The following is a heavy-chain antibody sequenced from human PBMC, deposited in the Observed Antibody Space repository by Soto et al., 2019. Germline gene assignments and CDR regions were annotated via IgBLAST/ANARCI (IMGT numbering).Heavy chain of an antibody. Sequence: GGSLRLSCAASGFTFSSYDMHWVRQATGKGLEWVSAIGTAGDTYYPGSVKGRFTISRENAKNSLYLQMNSLRAEDTAVYYCARASGSSWYAPPNYYYYGMDVWGQGTTVTVSS. CDR1: GFTFSSYD. J-gene: IGHJ6*02. V-gene: IGHV3-13*01. D-gene: IGHD6-13*01. CDR3: ARASGSSWYAPPNYYYYGMDV. CDR2: IGTAGDT.